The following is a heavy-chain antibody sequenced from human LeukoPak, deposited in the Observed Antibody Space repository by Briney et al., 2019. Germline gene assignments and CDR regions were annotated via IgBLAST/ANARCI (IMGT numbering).Heavy chain of an antibody. CDR3: AKYRGFGDSYDS. J-gene: IGHJ4*02. V-gene: IGHV3-23*01. D-gene: IGHD3-10*01. Sequence: PGGSLRLSCAASGFPFTIYAMSWLRQAPGKGLEWVSSIGGSSTYYADFVKGRFTISRDTSKNTMDLQMNSLRAEDTAIYYCAKYRGFGDSYDSWGQGTLVTVSS. CDR2: IGGSST. CDR1: GFPFTIYA.